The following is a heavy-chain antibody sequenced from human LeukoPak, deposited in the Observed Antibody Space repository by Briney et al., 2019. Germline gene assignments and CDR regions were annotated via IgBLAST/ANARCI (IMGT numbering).Heavy chain of an antibody. CDR2: ISGSGGST. CDR3: AKDLVRIAAALGRAAFDI. CDR1: GFTFSSYS. Sequence: GGSLRLSCAASGFTFSSYSMSWVRQAPGKGLEWVSAISGSGGSTYYADSVKGRFTISRDNSKNTLYLQMNSLRAEDTAVYYCAKDLVRIAAALGRAAFDIWGQGTMVTVSS. J-gene: IGHJ3*02. D-gene: IGHD6-13*01. V-gene: IGHV3-23*01.